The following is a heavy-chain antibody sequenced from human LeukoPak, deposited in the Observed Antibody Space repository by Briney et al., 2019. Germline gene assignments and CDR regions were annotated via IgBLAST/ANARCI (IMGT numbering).Heavy chain of an antibody. J-gene: IGHJ4*02. D-gene: IGHD4-17*01. CDR3: ARNTDYGDYVYPDY. Sequence: VASVKVSCKASGGTFSSYAISWVRQAPGQGLEWMGRIILIFGTANYAQKFQGRVTITTDESTSTAYVELSSLRSEDTAVYYCARNTDYGDYVYPDYWGQGTLVTVSS. V-gene: IGHV1-69*05. CDR2: IILIFGTA. CDR1: GGTFSSYA.